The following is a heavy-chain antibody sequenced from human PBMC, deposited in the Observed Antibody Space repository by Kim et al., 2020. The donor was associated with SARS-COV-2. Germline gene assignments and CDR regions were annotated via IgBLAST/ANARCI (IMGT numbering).Heavy chain of an antibody. CDR3: ARDQGFFDY. CDR2: GST. V-gene: IGHV4-4*07. J-gene: IGHJ4*02. Sequence: GSTNYNPSLKSRVTMSVDTSKNQFSLKLSSVTAADTAVYYCARDQGFFDYWGQGTLVTVSS.